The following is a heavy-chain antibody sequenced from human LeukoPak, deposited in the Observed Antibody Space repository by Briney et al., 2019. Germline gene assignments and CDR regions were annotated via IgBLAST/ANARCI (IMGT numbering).Heavy chain of an antibody. CDR1: GGTFSSYA. Sequence: ASVKVSCKASGGTFSSYAISWVRQAPGQGLEWMGGIIPIFGTANYAQKFQGRVTITADESTSTAYMELSSLRSEDTAVYYCARGAILQGWLVPLYGMDVRGQGTTVTVSS. D-gene: IGHD6-19*01. V-gene: IGHV1-69*13. J-gene: IGHJ6*02. CDR3: ARGAILQGWLVPLYGMDV. CDR2: IIPIFGTA.